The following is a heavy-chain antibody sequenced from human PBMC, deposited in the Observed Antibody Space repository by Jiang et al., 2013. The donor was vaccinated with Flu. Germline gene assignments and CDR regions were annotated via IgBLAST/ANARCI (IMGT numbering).Heavy chain of an antibody. CDR1: GDSITTGAYY. Sequence: SGSGLVKPSQTLSLTCTVSGDSITTGAYYWTWIRQRPGKGLEWIGYIFDSKITYYNPSLKGRVTISMDTSQNQFSLRVTSMTAADTAVYLCGRGRVVDSWGQGMAVTVSS. V-gene: IGHV4-31*03. J-gene: IGHJ4*02. CDR2: IFDSKIT. CDR3: GRGRVVDS.